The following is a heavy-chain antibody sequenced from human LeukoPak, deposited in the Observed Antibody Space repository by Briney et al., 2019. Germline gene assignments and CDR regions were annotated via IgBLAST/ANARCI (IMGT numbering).Heavy chain of an antibody. CDR1: GFTVSSNY. CDR3: ATEGDNTAMAYGMDV. V-gene: IGHV3-53*01. D-gene: IGHD5-18*01. Sequence: PGGSLRLSCAASGFTVSSNYMSWVRQAPGKGLEWVSVIYSGGSTYYADSVKGRFTISRDNSKNTLYLQMNSLRAEDTAVYYCATEGDNTAMAYGMDVWGKGTTVTVSS. CDR2: IYSGGST. J-gene: IGHJ6*04.